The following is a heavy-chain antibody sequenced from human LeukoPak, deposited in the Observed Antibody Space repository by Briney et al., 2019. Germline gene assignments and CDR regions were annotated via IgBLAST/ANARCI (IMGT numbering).Heavy chain of an antibody. J-gene: IGHJ4*02. V-gene: IGHV4-59*01. D-gene: IGHD1-26*01. CDR2: IYYSGST. CDR1: GGSISSYY. CDR3: ARAKVWEYYFDY. Sequence: SETLSLTCTVSGGSISSYYWSWIRQPPGKGLEWIGYIYYSGSTNYNPSLRSRVTISVDTSKNQFSLKLSSVTAADTAVYYCARAKVWEYYFDYWGQGTLVTVSS.